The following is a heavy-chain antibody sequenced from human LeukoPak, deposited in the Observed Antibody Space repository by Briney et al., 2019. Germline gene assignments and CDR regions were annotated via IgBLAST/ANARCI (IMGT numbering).Heavy chain of an antibody. J-gene: IGHJ4*02. CDR3: ARRDFWSGRTYYFDY. Sequence: PSETLSPTCTVSGGSISSSGYYWGWIRQPPGKGLEWIGSIYRTGSTYYNPSLKSRVTISVDTSKNQFSLKVSSVTAADTAVYYCARRDFWSGRTYYFDYWGQGTLVTVSS. CDR2: IYRTGST. CDR1: GGSISSSGYY. V-gene: IGHV4-39*01. D-gene: IGHD3-3*01.